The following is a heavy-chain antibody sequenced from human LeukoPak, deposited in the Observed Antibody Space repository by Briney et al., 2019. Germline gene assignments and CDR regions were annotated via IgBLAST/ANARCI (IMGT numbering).Heavy chain of an antibody. CDR2: IYYSGST. V-gene: IGHV4-39*01. Sequence: SETLSLTCTVSGGSISSSSYYWGWIRQPPGKGLEWIGSIYYSGSTYYNPSLKSRVTISVDTSKNQFSLKLSSVTAADTAVYYCARQMFLGYYYYYYMDVWGKGTTVTVSS. J-gene: IGHJ6*03. CDR3: ARQMFLGYYYYYYMDV. D-gene: IGHD3-10*02. CDR1: GGSISSSSYY.